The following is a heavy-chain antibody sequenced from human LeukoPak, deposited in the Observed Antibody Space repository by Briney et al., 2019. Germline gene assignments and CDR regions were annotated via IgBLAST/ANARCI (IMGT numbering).Heavy chain of an antibody. CDR3: ARAGSIYYDSSGTYYFDY. J-gene: IGHJ4*02. V-gene: IGHV1-18*01. CDR2: ISAYNGNT. D-gene: IGHD3-22*01. Sequence: ASVKVSCKASGYTFTSYGISWVRQAPGQGLEWMGWISAYNGNTNYAQKLQGRVTVTTDTSTSTAYMELRSLRSDDTAVYYCARAGSIYYDSSGTYYFDYWGQGTLVTVSS. CDR1: GYTFTSYG.